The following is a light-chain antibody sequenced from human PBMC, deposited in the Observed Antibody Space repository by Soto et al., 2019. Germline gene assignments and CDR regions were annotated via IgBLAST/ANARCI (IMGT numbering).Light chain of an antibody. CDR3: QYYGDSPLVT. V-gene: IGKV3-20*01. Sequence: EVVLTQSPATLSLSPGERATLSCRASQSVISSYLGWYQQKPGKAPRLLIYGTSTRASGITDRFSGSGSGTDLTLTISRVEPEDFAVYYCQYYGDSPLVTYGPGTRVEIK. CDR2: GTS. CDR1: QSVISSY. J-gene: IGKJ3*01.